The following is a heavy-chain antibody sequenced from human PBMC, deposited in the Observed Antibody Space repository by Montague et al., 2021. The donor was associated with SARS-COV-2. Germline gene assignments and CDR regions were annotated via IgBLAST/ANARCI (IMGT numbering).Heavy chain of an antibody. V-gene: IGHV4-61*01. D-gene: IGHD3-3*01. CDR2: IYYSGST. J-gene: IGHJ6*02. CDR3: ARDKPDYDFWPGYGMDV. Sequence: SETLSLTCTVSGGSISSSSYYWSWIRQPPGKGLEWIGYIYYSGSTNHNPSLKSRVTISVDTSKNQFSLKLSSVTAADTAVYYCARDKPDYDFWPGYGMDVWGQGTTVTVSS. CDR1: GGSISSSSYY.